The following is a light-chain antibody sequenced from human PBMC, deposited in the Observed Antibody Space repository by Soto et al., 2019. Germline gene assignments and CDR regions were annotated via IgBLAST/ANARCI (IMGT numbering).Light chain of an antibody. CDR1: NSNIASNT. Sequence: QSVLTQPPSASETPGQTVSISCSGSNSNIASNTVNWYQHLPGTAPKLLIYYNNQRPSGVPDRFSGSKSGTSASLAISGLQSEDESDYYCAAWDDTTKRSRFGTGTNATV. J-gene: IGLJ1*01. CDR2: YNN. CDR3: AAWDDTTKRSR. V-gene: IGLV1-44*01.